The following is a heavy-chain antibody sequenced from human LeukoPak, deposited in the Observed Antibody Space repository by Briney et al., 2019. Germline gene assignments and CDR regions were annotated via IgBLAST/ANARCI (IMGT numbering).Heavy chain of an antibody. D-gene: IGHD2-2*01. CDR3: AKAMPSVVVPAALFDY. J-gene: IGHJ4*02. Sequence: GGSLRLSCAASGFTFSSYAMSWVRQAPGKGLEWVSAISGSGGSTYYADSVKGRFTISRDNSKNTLYLQMNSLRAEDTAIYYCAKAMPSVVVPAALFDYWGQGTLVTVSS. V-gene: IGHV3-23*01. CDR1: GFTFSSYA. CDR2: ISGSGGST.